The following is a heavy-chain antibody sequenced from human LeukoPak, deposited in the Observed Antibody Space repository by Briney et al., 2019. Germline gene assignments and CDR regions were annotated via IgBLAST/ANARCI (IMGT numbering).Heavy chain of an antibody. CDR1: GFTFGDYA. D-gene: IGHD4-11*01. Sequence: GGSRRPSGVASGFTFGDYAMNWFRQAPGRGLEWVSTFKTNYNQVYYAESVRGRFTISTDNSKNTAYLQMNSLRVDDTALYYCARSVPDYTRFDFWGQGALVTVSS. J-gene: IGHJ4*02. CDR3: ARSVPDYTRFDF. CDR2: FKTNYNQV. V-gene: IGHV3-23*05.